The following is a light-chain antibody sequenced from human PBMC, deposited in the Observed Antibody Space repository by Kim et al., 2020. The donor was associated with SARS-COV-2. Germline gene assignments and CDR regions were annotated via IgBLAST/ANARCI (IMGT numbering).Light chain of an antibody. CDR2: QDS. J-gene: IGLJ1*01. CDR3: QAWDSSTLYV. CDR1: KLGDKY. V-gene: IGLV3-1*01. Sequence: YELTQPPSVSVSPGQTASITCSGDKLGDKYACWYQQKPGQSPVLVIYQDSKRPSGIPERFSGSNSGNTATLTISGTQAMDEADYYCQAWDSSTLYVFGT.